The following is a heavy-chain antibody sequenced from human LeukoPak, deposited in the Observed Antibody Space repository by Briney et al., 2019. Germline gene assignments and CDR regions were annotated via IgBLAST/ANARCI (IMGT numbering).Heavy chain of an antibody. Sequence: GGSLRLSCAASGFTFSSYSMNWVRQAPGKGLEWVSSISSSSSYIYYADSVKGRFTISRDNSKNTLYLQINSLRVEDTAVYYCAKIMRRQQLARLGVLDYWGQGTLVTVSS. D-gene: IGHD6-13*01. V-gene: IGHV3-21*04. CDR2: ISSSSSYI. J-gene: IGHJ4*02. CDR1: GFTFSSYS. CDR3: AKIMRRQQLARLGVLDY.